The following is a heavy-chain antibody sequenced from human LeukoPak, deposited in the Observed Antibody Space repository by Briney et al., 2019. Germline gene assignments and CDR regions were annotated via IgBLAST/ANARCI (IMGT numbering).Heavy chain of an antibody. CDR1: GGSISSYY. Sequence: SETLSLTCTVSGGSISSYYWSWIRQPPGKGLEWIGYIYYSGSTNYNPSLKSRVTISVDTSKNQFSLKLSSVTAADTAVYYCARDYSSSWPELLNYYYYMDVWGKGTTVTVSS. CDR2: IYYSGST. J-gene: IGHJ6*03. CDR3: ARDYSSSWPELLNYYYYMDV. D-gene: IGHD6-13*01. V-gene: IGHV4-59*12.